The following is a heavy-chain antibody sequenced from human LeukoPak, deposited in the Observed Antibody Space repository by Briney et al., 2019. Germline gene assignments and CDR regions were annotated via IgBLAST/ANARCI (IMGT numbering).Heavy chain of an antibody. CDR1: GGSISSYY. J-gene: IGHJ6*03. D-gene: IGHD2-2*01. CDR3: AREVVPAAFYYYYYMDV. V-gene: IGHV4-59*12. CDR2: IYYSGST. Sequence: PSETLSLTCTVSGGSISSYYWSWIRQPPGKGLEWIGYIYYSGSTNYNPSLKSRFTMSVDTSKNQFSLKLSSVTAADTAVYYCAREVVPAAFYYYYYMDVWGKGTTVTVSS.